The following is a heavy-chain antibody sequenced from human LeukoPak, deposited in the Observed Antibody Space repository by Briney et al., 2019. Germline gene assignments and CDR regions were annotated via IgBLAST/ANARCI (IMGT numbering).Heavy chain of an antibody. CDR1: GFTFSNYW. J-gene: IGHJ4*02. V-gene: IGHV3-7*01. CDR3: ATSPGLGYSSSLTGVDY. CDR2: MRQDGSEK. D-gene: IGHD6-6*01. Sequence: GGSLRLSCAASGFTFSNYWMTWVRQAPGKGLGWVGNMRQDGSEKYYVDSVKGRFTISRDNAKNSLYLQMNSLRAEDTAVYYCATSPGLGYSSSLTGVDYWGQGTLVTVSS.